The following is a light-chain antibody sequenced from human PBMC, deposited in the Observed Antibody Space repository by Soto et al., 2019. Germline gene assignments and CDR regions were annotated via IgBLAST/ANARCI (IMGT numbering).Light chain of an antibody. Sequence: QLVLTQPPSASGTPGQRVTISCSGSSSNIGNNYVFWYQQFPGTAPKVIIYSDKQRPSGVPDRFSGSKSGTSASLAISGLLSEDEADYYCVSWDDSLSGLVFGTGTKLTVL. CDR1: SSNIGNNY. CDR2: SDK. J-gene: IGLJ1*01. V-gene: IGLV1-47*02. CDR3: VSWDDSLSGLV.